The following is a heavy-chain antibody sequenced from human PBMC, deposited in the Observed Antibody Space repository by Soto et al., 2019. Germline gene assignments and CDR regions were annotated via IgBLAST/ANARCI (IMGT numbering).Heavy chain of an antibody. V-gene: IGHV4-30-4*01. CDR2: IYYSGST. CDR3: ARSRRLVRGVIPDH. J-gene: IGHJ5*02. CDR1: GGSISSGDYY. D-gene: IGHD3-10*01. Sequence: PSETLSLTCTVSGGSISSGDYYWSWIRQPPGKGLEWIGYIYYSGSTYYNPSLKSRVTISVDTSKNQFSLKLSSVTAADTAVYYCARSRRLVRGVIPDHWGQGTLVTVSS.